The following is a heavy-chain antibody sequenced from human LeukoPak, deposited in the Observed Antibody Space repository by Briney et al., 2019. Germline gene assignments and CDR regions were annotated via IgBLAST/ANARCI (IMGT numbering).Heavy chain of an antibody. CDR1: GFTVSSNY. J-gene: IGHJ3*02. CDR3: ARPPPRGSWAFEI. D-gene: IGHD6-19*01. CDR2: IYSDGSA. V-gene: IGHV3-66*04. Sequence: GGSLRLSCAASGFTVSSNYMSWVRQAPGKGLEWVSLIYSDGSASYADSVRGRFGISRDNSKNTLYLQMNSLRAEDTAVYYCARPPPRGSWAFEIWGQGTMVTASS.